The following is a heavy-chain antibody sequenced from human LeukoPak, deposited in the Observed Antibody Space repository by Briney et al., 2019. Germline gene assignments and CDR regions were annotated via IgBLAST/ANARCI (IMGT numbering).Heavy chain of an antibody. Sequence: GGSLRLSCAASGFTFSSYAMHWVRQAPGKGLEYVSAISSNGGSTYYADSVKGRFTISRDNSKNTLYLQMNSLRAEDTAVYYCAKEAPYDFWSGDIDYWGQGTLVTVSS. CDR1: GFTFSSYA. CDR3: AKEAPYDFWSGDIDY. CDR2: ISSNGGST. D-gene: IGHD3-3*01. V-gene: IGHV3-64*04. J-gene: IGHJ4*02.